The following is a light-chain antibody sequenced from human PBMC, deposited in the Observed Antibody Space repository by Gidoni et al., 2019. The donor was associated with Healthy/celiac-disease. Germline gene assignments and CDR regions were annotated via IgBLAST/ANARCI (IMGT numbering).Light chain of an antibody. Sequence: SYELTQPPSVPVSPGQTARITCSGDALPKQYAYWYQQKPGQATVLMIYKDSERPSGVPERFSGSSSGTTVTLTISGVQAEDEADYYCQSADSSGTPVVFGGGTKLTVL. CDR2: KDS. CDR1: ALPKQY. J-gene: IGLJ2*01. V-gene: IGLV3-25*03. CDR3: QSADSSGTPVV.